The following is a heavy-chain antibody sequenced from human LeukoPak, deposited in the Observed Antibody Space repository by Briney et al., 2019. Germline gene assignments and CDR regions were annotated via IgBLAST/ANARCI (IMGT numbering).Heavy chain of an antibody. CDR1: GYTFTTYG. D-gene: IGHD3-16*01. Sequence: ASVTVSFKSSGYTFTTYGISWVRQAPGQGLEWMGWISPYSGNTNYAQKLQGRVTMTTDTSTSTAYMELRSLRSDDTALYYCAREGAAYYYMDVWGKGTTVTVSS. V-gene: IGHV1-18*01. CDR2: ISPYSGNT. CDR3: AREGAAYYYMDV. J-gene: IGHJ6*03.